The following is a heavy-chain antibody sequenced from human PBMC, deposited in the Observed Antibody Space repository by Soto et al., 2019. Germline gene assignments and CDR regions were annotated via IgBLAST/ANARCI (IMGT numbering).Heavy chain of an antibody. D-gene: IGHD6-19*01. CDR1: GFTFSNAW. Sequence: PGGSLRLSCAASGFTFSNAWMSWVRQAPGKGLEWVGRIKSKTDGGTTDYAAPVKGRFTISRDDSKSTLYLQMNSLKTEDTAVYYCTTDDSSGWKGYDAFDIWGQGTMVTVSS. CDR2: IKSKTDGGTT. CDR3: TTDDSSGWKGYDAFDI. J-gene: IGHJ3*02. V-gene: IGHV3-15*01.